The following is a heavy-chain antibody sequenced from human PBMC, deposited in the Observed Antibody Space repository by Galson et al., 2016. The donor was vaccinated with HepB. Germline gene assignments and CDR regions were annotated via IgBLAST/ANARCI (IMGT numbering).Heavy chain of an antibody. J-gene: IGHJ4*02. Sequence: SLRLSCAASGFSFSAYTINWVRQPPGKGLEWVSSISKRSDFIYYAASVKGRFTISRDNAENSLYLQMNSLRPEDTGVYYCARDEGSSWSGFDYWGRGTLVSVSS. CDR1: GFSFSAYT. D-gene: IGHD6-13*01. CDR2: ISKRSDFI. CDR3: ARDEGSSWSGFDY. V-gene: IGHV3-21*01.